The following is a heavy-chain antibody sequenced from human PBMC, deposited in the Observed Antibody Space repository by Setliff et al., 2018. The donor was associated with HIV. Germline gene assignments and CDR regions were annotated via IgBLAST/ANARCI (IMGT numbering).Heavy chain of an antibody. CDR2: ISSDSTDI. CDR1: GFTFSSYT. CDR3: AREDVYYYDSEGYYLLEY. Sequence: LKISCAASGFTFSSYTMNWVRQAPGKGLEWVSSISSDSTDIYYADSMKGRFTISRDNAKNSLYLQMSSLGAEDTAVYYCAREDVYYYDSEGYYLLEYWGQGTPVTVSS. J-gene: IGHJ4*02. V-gene: IGHV3-21*01. D-gene: IGHD3-22*01.